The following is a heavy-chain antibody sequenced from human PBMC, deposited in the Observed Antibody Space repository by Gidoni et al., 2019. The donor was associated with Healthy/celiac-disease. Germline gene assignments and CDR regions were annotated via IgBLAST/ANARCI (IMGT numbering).Heavy chain of an antibody. CDR2: IYYSGST. D-gene: IGHD2-15*01. Sequence: QVQLQESGPGLVKPSQTLSLTCTVSGGSISSGGYYWSWIRQHPGKGLEWIGYIYYSGSTYYNPSLKSRVTISVDTSKNQFSLKLSSVTAADTAVYYCARGEGNCSGGSCYSPFDAFDIWGQGTMVTVSS. J-gene: IGHJ3*02. V-gene: IGHV4-31*03. CDR3: ARGEGNCSGGSCYSPFDAFDI. CDR1: GGSISSGGYY.